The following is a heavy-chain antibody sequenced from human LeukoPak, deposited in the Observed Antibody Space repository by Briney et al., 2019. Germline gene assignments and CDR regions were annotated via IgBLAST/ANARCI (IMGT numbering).Heavy chain of an antibody. Sequence: SETLSLTCTVSGGSISSSSYYWGWIRQSPGKGLEWIGEVNDRGGTNKNPSLDPRLTISLDTSRNQFSLKLISVTAADTAMYFCARLYMTDGTSTASFGSWGQGTLVTVSS. CDR1: GGSISSSSYY. CDR2: VNDRGGT. CDR3: ARLYMTDGTSTASFGS. D-gene: IGHD2-21*02. V-gene: IGHV4-61*05. J-gene: IGHJ4*02.